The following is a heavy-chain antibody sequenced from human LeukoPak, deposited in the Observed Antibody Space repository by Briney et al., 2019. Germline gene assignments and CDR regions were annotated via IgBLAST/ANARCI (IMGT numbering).Heavy chain of an antibody. CDR1: GFTVISNY. D-gene: IGHD3-22*01. J-gene: IGHJ1*01. CDR3: ARGGGVVALQR. CDR2: IYSGGST. Sequence: GGALRLSCAASGFTVISNYMSWVRQAPGKGLEWVSDIYSGGSTYYADSVKGRFTFSRDNSKHTLYLQMNSLRAEDTAVYYCARGGGVVALQRWGQGTLVTVSS. V-gene: IGHV3-66*01.